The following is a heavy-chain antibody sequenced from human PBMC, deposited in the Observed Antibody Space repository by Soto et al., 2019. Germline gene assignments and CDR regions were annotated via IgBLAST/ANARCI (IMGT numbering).Heavy chain of an antibody. CDR1: GFSFSDHY. CDR3: AREANISRWYVFDY. Sequence: EVQLVESGGGLVQPGGSLRLSCAASGFSFSDHYMDWVRQAPGKGLEWVGRCREKPDTYTTEYAPSVKGRLTISNDDSKTSLYLQMNSLKSEDPAVYYGAREANISRWYVFDYWGQGPLVPVSS. D-gene: IGHD6-13*01. J-gene: IGHJ4*02. V-gene: IGHV3-72*01. CDR2: CREKPDTYTT.